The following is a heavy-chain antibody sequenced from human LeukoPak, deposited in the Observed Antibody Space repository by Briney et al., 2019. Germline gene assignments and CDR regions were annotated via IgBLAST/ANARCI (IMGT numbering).Heavy chain of an antibody. V-gene: IGHV3-30*04. CDR2: ISNDGSNK. J-gene: IGHJ3*02. Sequence: GGSLRLSCAASGFTFSTYPMHWVRQAPGKGLEWVAVISNDGSNKYYADSVKGRFTLSRDSSKNTLYLQMNSLRAEDTAVYYCAKNDAFDIWGQGTMVTVSS. CDR3: AKNDAFDI. CDR1: GFTFSTYP.